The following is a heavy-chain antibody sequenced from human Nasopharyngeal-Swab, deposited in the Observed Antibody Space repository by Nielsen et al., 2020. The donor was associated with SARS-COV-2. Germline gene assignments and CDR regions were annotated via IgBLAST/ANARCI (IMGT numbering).Heavy chain of an antibody. J-gene: IGHJ3*02. D-gene: IGHD4-17*01. CDR3: AKSRRGPGYGDYSNAFDI. CDR2: VTGSGGDT. CDR1: GFTFSSYA. V-gene: IGHV3-23*01. Sequence: RGSLRLSCAASGFTFSSYAMSWVRQAPGKGLEWVSRVTGSGGDTYYTDSVKGRFTISRDNSENTLFLQMSSLRADDTAIYYCAKSRRGPGYGDYSNAFDIWGQGTMVTVSS.